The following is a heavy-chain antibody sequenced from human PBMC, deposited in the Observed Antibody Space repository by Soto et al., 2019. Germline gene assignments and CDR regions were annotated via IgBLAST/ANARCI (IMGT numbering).Heavy chain of an antibody. CDR3: AKDFWHGSGNY. CDR2: ISYDGSNK. J-gene: IGHJ4*02. V-gene: IGHV3-30*18. D-gene: IGHD3-10*01. Sequence: QVQLVESGGGVVQPGRSLRLSCAASGFTFSSYGMHWVRQAPGKGLEWVAVISYDGSNKYYADSVKGRFTISRDNSKNTLYLQMNSLRAEDTAVYYCAKDFWHGSGNYWGQGTLVTVSS. CDR1: GFTFSSYG.